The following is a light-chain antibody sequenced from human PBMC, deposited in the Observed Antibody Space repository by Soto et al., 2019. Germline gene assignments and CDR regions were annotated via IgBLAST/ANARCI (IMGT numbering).Light chain of an antibody. J-gene: IGKJ5*01. CDR1: QSVSSSTY. Sequence: EVVLTQSPGTLSLSPWERATLSCRASQSVSSSTYLAWYQQKPGQAPRLLIYDASSRATGIPDRFSGSGSGADFTLTISRLEPEDFAVYFCQQYGSSPITFGQGTRLEIK. CDR3: QQYGSSPIT. V-gene: IGKV3-20*01. CDR2: DAS.